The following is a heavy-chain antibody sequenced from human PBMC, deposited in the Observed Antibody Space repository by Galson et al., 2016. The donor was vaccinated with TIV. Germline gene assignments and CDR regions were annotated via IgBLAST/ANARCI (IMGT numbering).Heavy chain of an antibody. J-gene: IGHJ6*03. CDR3: VRDRVEMVTTDFFYYYVDV. D-gene: IGHD5-24*01. Sequence: LTCSVSGDSISSGDYYWSWIRQPPGRGLEWIGYIYQSGSTDYNPSLKSRVTISRDTSKNQLSLKLNSVTAADTAVYYCVRDRVEMVTTDFFYYYVDVWGRGTTVTVS. CDR1: GDSISSGDYY. V-gene: IGHV4-61*08. CDR2: IYQSGST.